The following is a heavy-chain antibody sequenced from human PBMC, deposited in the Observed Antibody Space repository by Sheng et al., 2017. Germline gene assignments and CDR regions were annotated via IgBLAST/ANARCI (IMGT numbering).Heavy chain of an antibody. CDR3: ASTPDNWRNYYYGMDV. V-gene: IGHV4-34*01. Sequence: QVQLQQWGAGLLKPSETLSLTCAVYGGSFSGYYWSWIRQPPGKGLEWIGEINHSGSTNYNPSLKSRVTISVDTSKNQFSLKLSSVTAADTAVYYCASTPDNWRNYYYGMDVWGQGTTVTVSS. CDR1: GGSFSGYY. J-gene: IGHJ6*02. D-gene: IGHD1-1*01. CDR2: INHSGST.